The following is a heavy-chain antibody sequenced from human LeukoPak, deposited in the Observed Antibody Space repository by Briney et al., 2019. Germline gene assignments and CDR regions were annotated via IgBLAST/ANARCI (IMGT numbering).Heavy chain of an antibody. CDR3: VRGSTLRHYQY. CDR2: IYYSGST. D-gene: IGHD3-16*01. Sequence: PSETLSLTCTGSGGSISSSTYYWGWIRRPPGKGLEWIGSIYYSGSTYYNPSLKSRVTVSVDTSKNQFSLKLSSVTAADTAVYYCVRGSTLRHYQYWGQGTLVTVSS. CDR1: GGSISSSTYY. J-gene: IGHJ4*02. V-gene: IGHV4-39*01.